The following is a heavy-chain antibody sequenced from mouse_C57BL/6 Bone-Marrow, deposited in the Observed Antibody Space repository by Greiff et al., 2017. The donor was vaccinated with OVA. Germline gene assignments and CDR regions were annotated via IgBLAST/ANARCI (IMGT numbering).Heavy chain of an antibody. CDR3: ARRDYYGMYYFDY. CDR1: GYTFTSYW. CDR2: IDPSDSYT. V-gene: IGHV1-69*01. Sequence: QVQLQQPGAELVMPGASVKLSCKASGYTFTSYWMHWVKQRPGQGLEWIGEIDPSDSYTNYNQQFKGKSTLTVDKSSSTAYMQLSSLTSEDSAVYYCARRDYYGMYYFDYWGQGTTLTVSS. J-gene: IGHJ2*01. D-gene: IGHD1-1*01.